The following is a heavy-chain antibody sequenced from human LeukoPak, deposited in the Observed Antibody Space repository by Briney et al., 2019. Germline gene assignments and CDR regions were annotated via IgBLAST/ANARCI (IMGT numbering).Heavy chain of an antibody. Sequence: SETLSLTCTVSGGSISSGDYYWSWIRQPPGKGLEWIVYIYYSGSTNYNPSLKSRVTISVDTSKNQFSLKLSSVTAADTAVYYCAWWASDYGDYRRSSYYFDYWGQGTLVTVSS. CDR2: IYYSGST. CDR1: GGSISSGDYY. D-gene: IGHD4-17*01. J-gene: IGHJ4*02. V-gene: IGHV4-61*08. CDR3: AWWASDYGDYRRSSYYFDY.